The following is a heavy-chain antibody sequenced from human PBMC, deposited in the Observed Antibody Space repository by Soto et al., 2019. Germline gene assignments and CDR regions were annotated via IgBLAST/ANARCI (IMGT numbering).Heavy chain of an antibody. J-gene: IGHJ6*02. CDR2: IIPILGIA. CDR3: ARWEYQLLSDHYGMDV. D-gene: IGHD2-2*01. V-gene: IGHV1-69*02. CDR1: GGTFSSYT. Sequence: QVQLVQSGAEVKKPGSSVKVSCKASGGTFSSYTISWVRQAPGQGLEWMGRIIPILGIANYAQKFQGRVTITADKSTSTAYMELSSLRSEDTAVYYCARWEYQLLSDHYGMDVWGQGTTVTVSS.